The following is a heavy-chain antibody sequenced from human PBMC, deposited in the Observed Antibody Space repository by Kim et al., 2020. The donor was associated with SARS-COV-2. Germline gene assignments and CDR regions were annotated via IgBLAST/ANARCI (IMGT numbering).Heavy chain of an antibody. CDR3: ERAYSSGWAYFDY. CDR2: ISSSSSYI. Sequence: GGSLRLSCAASGFTFSSYSMNWVRQAPGKGLEWVSSISSSSSYIYYADSVKGRFTISRDNAKNSLYLQMNSLRAEDTAVYYCERAYSSGWAYFDYWGQGTLVTVSS. J-gene: IGHJ4*02. V-gene: IGHV3-21*01. D-gene: IGHD6-19*01. CDR1: GFTFSSYS.